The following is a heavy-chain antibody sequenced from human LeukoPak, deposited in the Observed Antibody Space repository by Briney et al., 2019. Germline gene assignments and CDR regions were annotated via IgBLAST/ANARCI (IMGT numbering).Heavy chain of an antibody. D-gene: IGHD3-22*01. CDR1: GFTFSSYG. CDR2: ISYDGSNK. CDR3: AKVIVAHYYDRALDY. V-gene: IGHV3-30*18. J-gene: IGHJ4*02. Sequence: PGGSLRLSCAASGFTFSSYGMHWVRQAPGKGLEWVAVISYDGSNKYYADSVKGRFTISRDNSKNTLYLQMNSLRAEDTAVYYCAKVIVAHYYDRALDYWGQGTLVTVSS.